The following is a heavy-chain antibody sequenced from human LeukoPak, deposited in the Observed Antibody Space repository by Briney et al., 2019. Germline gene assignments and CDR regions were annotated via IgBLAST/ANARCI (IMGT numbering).Heavy chain of an antibody. D-gene: IGHD4-17*01. J-gene: IGHJ4*02. CDR1: GFPFSNYG. CDR3: ARVSPNTVTTLQYFDY. V-gene: IGHV3-30*03. Sequence: HPGGSLRLSCAASGFPFSNYGMHWVRQAPGKGLEWVAVVSYDGSNKYYVDSVKGRFTISRDNAKNSLYLQMNSLRAEDTAVYYCARVSPNTVTTLQYFDYWGQGTLVTVSS. CDR2: VSYDGSNK.